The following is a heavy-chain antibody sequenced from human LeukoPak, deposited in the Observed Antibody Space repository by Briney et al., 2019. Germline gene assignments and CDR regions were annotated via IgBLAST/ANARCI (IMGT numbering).Heavy chain of an antibody. CDR2: INPNSGGT. Sequence: ASVKVSCKASGYTVTSYYMHWVRQAPGQGLEWMGRINPNSGGTNYAQKFQGRVTMTRDTSISTAYMELSRLRSDDTAVYYCASANYYDILDYWGQGTLVTVSS. J-gene: IGHJ4*02. V-gene: IGHV1-2*06. CDR1: GYTVTSYY. D-gene: IGHD3-22*01. CDR3: ASANYYDILDY.